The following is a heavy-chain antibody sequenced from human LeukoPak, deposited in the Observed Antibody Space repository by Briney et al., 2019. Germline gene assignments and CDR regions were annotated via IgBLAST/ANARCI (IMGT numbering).Heavy chain of an antibody. J-gene: IGHJ4*02. CDR3: ARGGPVLSGY. CDR2: VYYSGTT. Sequence: SETLSLTCSVSGGFVTSYYWSWIRQPPGKGLEWIGYVYYSGTTNYNPSVKSRVTISVGTSKNQFSLKLSSVTAADTAVYYCARGGPVLSGYWGQGTLVTVSS. V-gene: IGHV4-59*02. CDR1: GGFVTSYY. D-gene: IGHD3-3*01.